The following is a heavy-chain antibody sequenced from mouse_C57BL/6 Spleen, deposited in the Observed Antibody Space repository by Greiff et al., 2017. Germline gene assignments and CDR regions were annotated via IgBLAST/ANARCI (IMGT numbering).Heavy chain of an antibody. J-gene: IGHJ1*03. CDR2: IYPGAGDT. CDR1: GYAFSSSW. Sequence: QVQLQQSGPELVKPGASVKISCKASGYAFSSSWMNWVKQRPGKGLEWIGRIYPGAGDTNYNGKFKGKATLTADKSSSTAYMQLSSLTSEESAVYFLERVFITTGGSYFDVWGTGTTVTVSS. D-gene: IGHD1-1*01. V-gene: IGHV1-82*01. CDR3: ERVFITTGGSYFDV.